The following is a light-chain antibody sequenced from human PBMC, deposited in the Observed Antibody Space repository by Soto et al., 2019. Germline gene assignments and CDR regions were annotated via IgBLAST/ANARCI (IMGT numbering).Light chain of an antibody. CDR3: QHYNSYSEA. CDR2: KES. V-gene: IGKV1-5*03. J-gene: IGKJ1*01. Sequence: IQMTQSPSTLSGSVGDIVTITCRSSQTISSWLAWYQQKPGKATKLLIYKESTLKSGVPSRLSGSGSGKEFPLTISSLQPDDFATYYCQHYNSYSEAFGQGTKVDIK. CDR1: QTISSW.